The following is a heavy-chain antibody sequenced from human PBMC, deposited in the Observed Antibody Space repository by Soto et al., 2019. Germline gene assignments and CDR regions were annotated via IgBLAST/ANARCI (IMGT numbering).Heavy chain of an antibody. CDR2: ITSRGTDI. CDR1: RFFFGDYA. CDR3: ARGFNRAAAGLYYYYGMDV. V-gene: IGHV3-9*01. J-gene: IGHJ6*01. D-gene: IGHD6-13*01. Sequence: GGSLRLSCAASRFFFGDYAFHWVRQAPGKGLEWVAGITSRGTDIAYADSVKGRFIISRDNAMNVLHLHMNSLRPEDTAVYYCARGFNRAAAGLYYYYGMDVWGQGTTVTVSS.